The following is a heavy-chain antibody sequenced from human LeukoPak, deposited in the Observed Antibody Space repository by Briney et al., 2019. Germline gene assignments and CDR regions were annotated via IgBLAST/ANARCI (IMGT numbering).Heavy chain of an antibody. CDR2: IYTSGST. Sequence: SETLSLTCTVSGGSISSYYWSWIRQPPGKGLEWIGYIYTSGSTNYNPSLKSRVTISVDTSKNQFSLELSSVTAADTAVYYCARLEYLGYYDSSGSYYFDYWGQGTLVTVSS. D-gene: IGHD3-22*01. CDR1: GGSISSYY. CDR3: ARLEYLGYYDSSGSYYFDY. J-gene: IGHJ4*02. V-gene: IGHV4-4*09.